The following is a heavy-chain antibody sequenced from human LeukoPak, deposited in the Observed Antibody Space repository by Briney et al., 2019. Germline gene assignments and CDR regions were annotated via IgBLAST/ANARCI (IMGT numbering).Heavy chain of an antibody. CDR2: IRYSGYS. V-gene: IGHV4-59*08. D-gene: IGHD5-24*01. Sequence: PSETLSLTCTVSGRSISPYYWSWIRRPPGKGLEWIGYIRYSGYSNYNPSLESRVTISIDTSKNQFSLRLSSVTAADTAIYYCARSPIIGGDNYVILYDSWGQGALVTVSS. CDR1: GRSISPYY. CDR3: ARSPIIGGDNYVILYDS. J-gene: IGHJ4*02.